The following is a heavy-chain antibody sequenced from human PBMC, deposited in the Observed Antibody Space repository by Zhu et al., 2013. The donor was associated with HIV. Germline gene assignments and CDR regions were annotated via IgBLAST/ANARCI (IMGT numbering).Heavy chain of an antibody. Sequence: QVQLVQSGAEVKKPGSSVKVSCKASGGTFSSYAISWVRQAPGKGLEWMGGFDPEDGETIYAQKFQGRVTMTEDTSTDTAYMELSSLRSEDTAVYYCATGGRGWGPWDVWGKGTTVTVSS. CDR2: FDPEDGET. D-gene: IGHD2-15*01. CDR1: GGTFSSYA. J-gene: IGHJ6*04. V-gene: IGHV1-24*01. CDR3: ATGGRGWGPWDV.